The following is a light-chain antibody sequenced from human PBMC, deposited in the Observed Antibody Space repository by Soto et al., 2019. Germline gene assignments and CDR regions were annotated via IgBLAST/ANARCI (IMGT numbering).Light chain of an antibody. J-gene: IGKJ3*01. CDR3: QQTYSPPET. Sequence: DIQMTQSPPSLSASVGDRVTITCRASQSISDYVSWCQHKSGEGPKLLIYSASSLQRGVPPRFSGSGSGTDFTLTISYLQPEDFATYYCQQTYSPPETFGPGTKVDIK. V-gene: IGKV1-39*01. CDR2: SAS. CDR1: QSISDY.